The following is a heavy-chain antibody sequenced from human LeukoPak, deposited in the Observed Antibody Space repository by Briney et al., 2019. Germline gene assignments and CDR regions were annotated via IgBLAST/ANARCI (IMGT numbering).Heavy chain of an antibody. CDR3: ARPSSTSSARNYYYYGMDV. CDR2: ISAYNGNT. Sequence: ASVKVSCKASGYTFTSYGISWVRQAPGQGLEWMGWISAYNGNTNYAQELQGRVTMTTDTSTSTAYMELRSLRSDDTAVYYCARPSSTSSARNYYYYGMDVWGQGTTVTVSS. D-gene: IGHD2-2*01. CDR1: GYTFTSYG. V-gene: IGHV1-18*01. J-gene: IGHJ6*02.